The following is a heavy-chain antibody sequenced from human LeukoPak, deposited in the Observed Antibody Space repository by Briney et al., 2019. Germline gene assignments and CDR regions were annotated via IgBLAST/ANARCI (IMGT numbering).Heavy chain of an antibody. Sequence: PGGSLRLSCAASGFTFSSYEMNWVRQAPGKGLEWVSSISSSSYIYYADSVKGRFTISRDNAKNSLYLQMNSLRAEDTAVYYCAREGPYTWSRASYYMDVWGKGTTVTVSS. V-gene: IGHV3-21*01. D-gene: IGHD3-3*01. CDR3: AREGPYTWSRASYYMDV. J-gene: IGHJ6*03. CDR1: GFTFSSYE. CDR2: ISSSSYI.